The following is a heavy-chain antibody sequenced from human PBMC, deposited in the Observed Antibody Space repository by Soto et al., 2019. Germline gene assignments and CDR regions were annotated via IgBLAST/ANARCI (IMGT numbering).Heavy chain of an antibody. D-gene: IGHD3-10*01. CDR3: ARVRYSYGSGSYGMDV. J-gene: IGHJ6*02. CDR2: IYYGGNT. CDR1: GGSISSGDHY. Sequence: QVQLQESGPGLMKPSQTLSLTCTVSGGSISSGDHYWSWIRQHPGKGLEWIGFIYYGGNTYYKPPLTSRVAISLYTAKNEFSLRLSSVTAADTAVYYCARVRYSYGSGSYGMDVWGRGTTVTVSS. V-gene: IGHV4-31*03.